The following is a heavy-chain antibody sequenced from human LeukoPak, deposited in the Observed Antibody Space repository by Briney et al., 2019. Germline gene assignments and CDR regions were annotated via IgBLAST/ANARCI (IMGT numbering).Heavy chain of an antibody. CDR2: INPNSGGT. D-gene: IGHD2-15*01. V-gene: IGHV1-2*02. Sequence: ASVKVSCKASGYTFTGYYMHWVRQAPGQGLEWMGWINPNSGGTNYAQKFQGRVTMTRDTSISTAYMELSRLRSDDTAVYYCARGGRLGYCSGGSCYSSFDPWGQGTLVTVSS. CDR3: ARGGRLGYCSGGSCYSSFDP. CDR1: GYTFTGYY. J-gene: IGHJ5*02.